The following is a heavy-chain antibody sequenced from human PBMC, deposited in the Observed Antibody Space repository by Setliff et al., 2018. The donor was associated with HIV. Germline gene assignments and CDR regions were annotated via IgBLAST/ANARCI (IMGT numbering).Heavy chain of an antibody. CDR2: INHSGTT. CDR3: ARTYYDSSGYYYVGYYRYYHYMDV. J-gene: IGHJ6*03. Sequence: PSETLSLTCAVSGYSISSGYYWGWIRQPPGKGLEWIGEINHSGTTNYNPSLNSRVTISVDNAKNRLFLQLTKLRAEDTAVYYCARTYYDSSGYYYVGYYRYYHYMDVWGKGTTVTVSS. D-gene: IGHD3-22*01. V-gene: IGHV4-38-2*01. CDR1: GYSISSGYY.